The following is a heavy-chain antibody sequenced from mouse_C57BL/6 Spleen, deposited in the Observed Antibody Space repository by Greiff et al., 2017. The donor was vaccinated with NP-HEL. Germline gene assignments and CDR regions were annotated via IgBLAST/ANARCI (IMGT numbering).Heavy chain of an antibody. V-gene: IGHV1-59*01. D-gene: IGHD4-1*01. CDR1: GYTFTSYW. CDR2: IDPSDSYT. Sequence: VQLQQPGAELVRPGTSVKLSCKASGYTFTSYWMHWVKQRPGQGLEWIGVIDPSDSYTNYNQKFKGKATLTVDTSTSPASMQLSSLTSEDAAVYYCASTGTGYFDVWGTGTTVTVSS. CDR3: ASTGTGYFDV. J-gene: IGHJ1*03.